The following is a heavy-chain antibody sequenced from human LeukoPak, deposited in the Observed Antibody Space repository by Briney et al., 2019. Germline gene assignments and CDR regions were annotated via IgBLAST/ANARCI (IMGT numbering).Heavy chain of an antibody. V-gene: IGHV4-4*02. CDR3: ATAPILRGEGGEHYKYGMDV. CDR1: VGSINSGNW. CDR2: IYHNGTP. D-gene: IGHD2-2*02. J-gene: IGHJ6*02. Sequence: SGTLSLTCAVSVGSINSGNWWSWVRQSPGKGLEWIGEIYHNGTPNYDPSLKSRVTISADTFKNHFSLKMTSVTAADTAVYYCATAPILRGEGGEHYKYGMDVWGQGTTVIVSS.